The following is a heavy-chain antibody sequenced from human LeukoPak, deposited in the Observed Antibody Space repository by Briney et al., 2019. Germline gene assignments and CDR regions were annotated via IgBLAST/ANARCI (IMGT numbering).Heavy chain of an antibody. CDR3: ARGTDSSGYCAFDI. CDR2: ISAYNGNT. CDR1: GYTFTSYD. V-gene: IGHV1-18*01. D-gene: IGHD3-22*01. J-gene: IGHJ3*02. Sequence: ASVKVSCKASGYTFTSYDINWVRQATGQGLEWMGWISAYNGNTNYAQKLQGRVTMTTDTSTSTAYMELRSLRSDDTAVYYCARGTDSSGYCAFDIWGQGTMVTVSS.